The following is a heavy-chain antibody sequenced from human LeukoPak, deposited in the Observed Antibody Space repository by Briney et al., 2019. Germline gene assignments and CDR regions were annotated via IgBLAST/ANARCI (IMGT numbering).Heavy chain of an antibody. CDR1: GYTFTSYG. J-gene: IGHJ5*02. CDR2: ISAYNGNT. CDR3: ARVLSVPLLPHCSSTSCYRWFDP. Sequence: ASAKVSCKASGYTFTSYGISWVRQAPGQGLEWMGWISAYNGNTNYAQKLQGRVTMTTDTSTSTAYMELRSLRSDDTAVYYCARVLSVPLLPHCSSTSCYRWFDPWGQGTLVTVSS. V-gene: IGHV1-18*01. D-gene: IGHD2-2*02.